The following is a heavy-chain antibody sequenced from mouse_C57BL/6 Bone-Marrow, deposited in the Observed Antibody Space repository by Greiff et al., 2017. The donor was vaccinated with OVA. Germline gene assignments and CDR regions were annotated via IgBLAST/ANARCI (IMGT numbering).Heavy chain of an antibody. V-gene: IGHV1-53*01. CDR3: ARALYYYGSSLGYFDV. D-gene: IGHD1-1*01. Sequence: QVQLQQPGTELVKPGASVKLSCKASGYTFTSYWMHWVKQRPGQGLEWIGNINPSNGGTTYNEKFKSKATLTVDKSSSTAYMQLSSLTSEDSAVYYCARALYYYGSSLGYFDVWGTGTTVTVSS. CDR1: GYTFTSYW. CDR2: INPSNGGT. J-gene: IGHJ1*03.